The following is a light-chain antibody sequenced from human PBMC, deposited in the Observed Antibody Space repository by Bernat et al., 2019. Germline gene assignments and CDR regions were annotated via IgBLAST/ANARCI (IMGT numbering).Light chain of an antibody. V-gene: IGKV3-20*01. J-gene: IGKJ5*01. CDR3: QQYGTLPVT. Sequence: DIVLTQSPGTLSLSPGERATLSCRASQAVSNNYLAWYYQKPSQAPRLLIYGASSRAIEIPDRFSGSGSGTDFTLTIKDLEPEDFGIYFCQQYGTLPVTFGQGTRLDI. CDR1: QAVSNNY. CDR2: GAS.